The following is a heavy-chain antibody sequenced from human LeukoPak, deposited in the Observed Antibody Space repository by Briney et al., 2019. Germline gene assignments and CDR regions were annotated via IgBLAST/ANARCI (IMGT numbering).Heavy chain of an antibody. CDR2: ISAYNGNT. CDR3: ARVPTVTTSTSLTYYFDY. Sequence: ASVKVSCKASGYTFTSYGISWVRQAPGQGLEWMGWISAYNGNTNYAQKLQGRVTMTTDTSTSTAYMELRSLRSGDTAVYYCARVPTVTTSTSLTYYFDYWGQGTLVTVSS. V-gene: IGHV1-18*01. D-gene: IGHD4-17*01. J-gene: IGHJ4*02. CDR1: GYTFTSYG.